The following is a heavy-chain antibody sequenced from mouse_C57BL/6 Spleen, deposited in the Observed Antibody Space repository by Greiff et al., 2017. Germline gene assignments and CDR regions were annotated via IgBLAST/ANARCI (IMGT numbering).Heavy chain of an antibody. Sequence: VPLHHSGAELVRPGASVTLSCKASGYTFTDYEMHWVKQTPVHGLEWIGAIDPETGGTAYNQKFKGKAILTADKSSSTAYMELRSLTSEDSAVYYCTRRESTVVADYWGQGTTLTVSS. J-gene: IGHJ2*01. CDR3: TRRESTVVADY. D-gene: IGHD1-1*01. CDR1: GYTFTDYE. V-gene: IGHV1-15*01. CDR2: IDPETGGT.